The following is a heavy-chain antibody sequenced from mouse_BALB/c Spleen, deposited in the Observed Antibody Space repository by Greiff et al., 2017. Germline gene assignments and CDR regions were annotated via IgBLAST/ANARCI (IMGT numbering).Heavy chain of an antibody. Sequence: DVKLVESGGGLVQPGGSRKLSCAASGFTFSSFGMHWVRQAPEKGLEWVAYISSGSSTIYYADTVKGRFTISRDNPKNTLFLQMTSLRSEDTAMYYCARDGYYPYYAMDYWGQGTSVTVSS. CDR3: ARDGYYPYYAMDY. D-gene: IGHD2-3*01. CDR2: ISSGSSTI. V-gene: IGHV5-17*02. J-gene: IGHJ4*01. CDR1: GFTFSSFG.